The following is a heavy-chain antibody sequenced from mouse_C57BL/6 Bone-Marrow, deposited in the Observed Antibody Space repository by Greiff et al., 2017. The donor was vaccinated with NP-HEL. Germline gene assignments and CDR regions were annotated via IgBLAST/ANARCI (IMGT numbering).Heavy chain of an antibody. V-gene: IGHV1-81*01. D-gene: IGHD2-3*01. J-gene: IGHJ2*01. CDR2: IYPRSGNT. CDR1: GYTFTSYG. Sequence: QVQLQQPGAELARPGASVKLSCKASGYTFTSYGIRWVKQRTGQGLEWIGEIYPRSGNTYYNEKFKGKATLTADKSSSTAYMELSSLTSEDSAVYCGAREHDGYYVDYWGQGTTLTVSS. CDR3: AREHDGYYVDY.